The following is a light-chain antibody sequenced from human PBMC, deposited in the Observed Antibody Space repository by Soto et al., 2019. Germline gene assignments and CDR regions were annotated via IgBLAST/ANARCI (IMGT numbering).Light chain of an antibody. CDR2: ATF. V-gene: IGKV1-27*01. J-gene: IGKJ4*01. Sequence: LIYATFTFQSGVPSPFSGSGSGTDFTLTINSLQPEDVGNYFCPKYNNSPLTFGGGTKGEIK. CDR3: PKYNNSPLT.